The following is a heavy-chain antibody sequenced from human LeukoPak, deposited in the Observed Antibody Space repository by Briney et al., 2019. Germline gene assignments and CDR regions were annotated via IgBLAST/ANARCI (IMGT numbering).Heavy chain of an antibody. J-gene: IGHJ4*02. CDR1: GYTFTSYG. V-gene: IGHV1-18*01. CDR3: ARDKWDSGSHGFDY. D-gene: IGHD1-26*01. Sequence: ASVKVSCMASGYTFTSYGISWVRQAPGQGLEWMGWISAYNGNTNYAQKLQGRVTMTTDTSTSTAYMELRSLRSDDTAVYYCARDKWDSGSHGFDYWGQGTLVTVSS. CDR2: ISAYNGNT.